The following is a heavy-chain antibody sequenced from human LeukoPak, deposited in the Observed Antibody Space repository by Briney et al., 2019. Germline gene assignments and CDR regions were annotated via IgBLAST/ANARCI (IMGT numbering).Heavy chain of an antibody. D-gene: IGHD3-22*01. CDR2: ISGRGGNT. J-gene: IGHJ5*01. Sequence: PRGSRRLSCAASGLTFNNYALTWISQAPGKGLEWVSSISGRGGNTYYADSVKGRLAISRDDSKNTLFLQMNSLRAEDTAVYYCATGYSDSLRSPLDSWGQGTMVTVSS. CDR3: ATGYSDSLRSPLDS. V-gene: IGHV3-23*01. CDR1: GLTFNNYA.